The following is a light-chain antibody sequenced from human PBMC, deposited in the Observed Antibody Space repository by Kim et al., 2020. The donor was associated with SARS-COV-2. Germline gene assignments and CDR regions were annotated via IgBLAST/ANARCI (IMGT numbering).Light chain of an antibody. J-gene: IGLJ1*01. CDR3: KSRDSSGNHYV. V-gene: IGLV3-19*01. CDR2: GKT. Sequence: ALGQTVMITCQGDSLSGYFASWYQQKPGQAPLLVIYGKTNRPSGIPDRFSGSASGNTASLTIPGVQAEDEADYYCKSRDSSGNHYVFGTGTKVTVL. CDR1: SLSGYF.